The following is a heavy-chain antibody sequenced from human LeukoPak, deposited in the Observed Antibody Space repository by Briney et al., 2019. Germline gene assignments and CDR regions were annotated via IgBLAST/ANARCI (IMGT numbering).Heavy chain of an antibody. Sequence: GGSLRLSCVASGFNFSSYAMHWVRQAPGKGLEWVTVTSYDGSDTYYADSVKGRFTLSRDSFKNTLYLQMNSLRPEDTAVYYCAKEGDYYGSGSYRDGFDIWGQGTRATVSS. J-gene: IGHJ3*02. CDR1: GFNFSSYA. CDR3: AKEGDYYGSGSYRDGFDI. CDR2: TSYDGSDT. D-gene: IGHD3-10*01. V-gene: IGHV3-30*18.